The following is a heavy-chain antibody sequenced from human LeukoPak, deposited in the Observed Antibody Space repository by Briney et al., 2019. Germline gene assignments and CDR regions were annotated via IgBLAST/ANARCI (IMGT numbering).Heavy chain of an antibody. Sequence: GGSLRLSCAASGFTFSSYAMSWVRQAPGKGLEWVSAISGSGGSTYYADSVKGRFTISRDNSKNTLYLRMNSLRAEDTAVYYCYSTLVVVAATAAFDIWGQGTMVTVSS. CDR3: YSTLVVVAATAAFDI. CDR1: GFTFSSYA. V-gene: IGHV3-23*01. D-gene: IGHD2-15*01. J-gene: IGHJ3*02. CDR2: ISGSGGST.